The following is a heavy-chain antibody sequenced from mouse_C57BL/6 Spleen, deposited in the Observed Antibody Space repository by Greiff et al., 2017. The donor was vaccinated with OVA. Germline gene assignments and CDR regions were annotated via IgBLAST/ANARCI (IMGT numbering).Heavy chain of an antibody. CDR2: IDPETGGT. D-gene: IGHD4-1*01. CDR3: TRGDLTGTLFDY. Sequence: VKLMESGAELVRPGASVTLSCKASGYTFTDYEMHWVKQTPVHGLEWIGAIDPETGGTAYNQKFKGKAILTADKSSSTAYMELRSLTSEDSAVYYCTRGDLTGTLFDYWGQGTTLTVSS. V-gene: IGHV1-15*01. CDR1: GYTFTDYE. J-gene: IGHJ2*01.